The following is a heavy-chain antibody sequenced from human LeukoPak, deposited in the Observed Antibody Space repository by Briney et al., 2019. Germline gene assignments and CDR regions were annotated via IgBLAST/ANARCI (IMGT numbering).Heavy chain of an antibody. D-gene: IGHD6-13*01. CDR2: IYTSGST. CDR3: ASTDSSSWTGGFDY. V-gene: IGHV4-61*02. J-gene: IGHJ4*02. CDR1: GGSISSGSYY. Sequence: PSETLSLTCTVSGGSISSGSYYWSWIRQPAGKGLEWIGRIYTSGSTNYNPSLKSRVTISVDTSKNQFSLKLSSVTAADTAVYYCASTDSSSWTGGFDYWGQGTLVTVSS.